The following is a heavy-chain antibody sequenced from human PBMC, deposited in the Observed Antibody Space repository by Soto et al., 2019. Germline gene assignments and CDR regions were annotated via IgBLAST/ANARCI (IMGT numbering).Heavy chain of an antibody. V-gene: IGHV4-39*01. J-gene: IGHJ6*02. CDR1: GGSISSSSYY. CDR3: AGGDYYHSSGYYFYYYTMDV. Sequence: ETLSLTCTVSGGSISSSSYYWGWIRQPPGKGLEWIGNVYYGGSTYYNPSLKSRVTISVETSKSQFSLKLSSVTAADTAVYYCAGGDYYHSSGYYFYYYTMDVWGRGTTVTVSS. CDR2: VYYGGST. D-gene: IGHD3-22*01.